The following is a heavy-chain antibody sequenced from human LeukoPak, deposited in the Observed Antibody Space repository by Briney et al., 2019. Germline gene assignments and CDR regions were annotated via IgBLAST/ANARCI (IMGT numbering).Heavy chain of an antibody. D-gene: IGHD6-13*01. Sequence: SQTLSLTCTVSGGSINSGDYYWSWIRQSPGKGLEWIGYIYYSGSTYYNPSLKSRATISVDTSKDQFSLKLNSVTAADTAVYYCAKRGSNTWSDFDYWGQGTLVTVSS. V-gene: IGHV4-30-4*01. CDR3: AKRGSNTWSDFDY. CDR2: IYYSGST. CDR1: GGSINSGDYY. J-gene: IGHJ4*02.